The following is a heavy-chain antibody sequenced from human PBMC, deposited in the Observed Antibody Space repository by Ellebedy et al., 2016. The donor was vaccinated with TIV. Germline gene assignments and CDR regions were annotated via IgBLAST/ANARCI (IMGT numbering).Heavy chain of an antibody. CDR1: GGSISSSSYY. V-gene: IGHV4-39*07. CDR3: ARDRWVPKLPYYYYYGMDV. CDR2: IYYSGST. Sequence: SETLSLTCTVSGGSISSSSYYWGWIRQPPGKGLEWIGSIYYSGSTYYNPSLKSRVTISVDTSKNQFSLKLSSVTAADTAVYYCARDRWVPKLPYYYYYGMDVWGQGTTVTVSS. J-gene: IGHJ6*02. D-gene: IGHD4-23*01.